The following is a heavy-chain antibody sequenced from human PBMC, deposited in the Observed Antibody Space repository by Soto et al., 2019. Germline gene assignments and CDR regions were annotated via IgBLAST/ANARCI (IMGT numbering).Heavy chain of an antibody. D-gene: IGHD3-9*01. CDR1: GGSFSSTTYY. CDR3: ARLWLYYDVLTGYYRYYGMDV. V-gene: IGHV4-39*01. J-gene: IGHJ6*02. Sequence: QLQLQESGPGLVKPSETLSLTCTVSGGSFSSTTYYWGWIRQSPEKGLEWIGSIHYSGSTFYNPSLQSRVTIFVDTSKNQFSLKVSSVTAADTAVYYCARLWLYYDVLTGYYRYYGMDVWGQGTTVTVSS. CDR2: IHYSGST.